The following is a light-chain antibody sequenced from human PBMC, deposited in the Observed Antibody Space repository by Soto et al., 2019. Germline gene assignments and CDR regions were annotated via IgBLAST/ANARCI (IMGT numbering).Light chain of an antibody. CDR2: EVS. CDR1: SSDVGGYNF. CDR3: SSYTRSSTHWV. J-gene: IGLJ3*02. Sequence: QSVLTQPASVSGSPGRSITISCTGTSSDVGGYNFVSWYQQHPGKAPKLMIYEVSNRPSGVSNRFSGSKSGNTASLTISGLQAEDEADYYCSSYTRSSTHWVFGGGTKVTVL. V-gene: IGLV2-14*01.